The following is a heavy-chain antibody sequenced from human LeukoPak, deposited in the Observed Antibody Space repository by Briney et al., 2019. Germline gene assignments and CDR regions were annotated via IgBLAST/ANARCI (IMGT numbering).Heavy chain of an antibody. J-gene: IGHJ4*02. CDR2: ISSGGSNV. V-gene: IGHV3-48*03. D-gene: IGHD3-9*01. CDR1: GFTFSNFE. CDR3: AKDRGYFDWFDY. Sequence: GGSLRLSCEVSGFTFSNFEMNWVRQAPGKGLEWISYISSGGSNVYYADSVKGRFTISRDNAQNSLFLELNSLRAEDTAVYYCAKDRGYFDWFDYWGQGTLVTVSS.